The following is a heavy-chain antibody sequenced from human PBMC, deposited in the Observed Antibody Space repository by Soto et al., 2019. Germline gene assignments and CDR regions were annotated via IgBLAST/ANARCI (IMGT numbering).Heavy chain of an antibody. J-gene: IGHJ4*02. Sequence: SETLSLTCGVSGGSLSGATYSWNWIRQTPGKGPEWIGYIFPSGTTYYNPSLRSRVTISIDVSKNQFSLSLRSLTAADTAVYYCARSREFDYWSQGTLVTVSS. CDR1: GGSLSGATYS. V-gene: IGHV4-30-2*01. CDR3: ARSREFDY. CDR2: IFPSGTT.